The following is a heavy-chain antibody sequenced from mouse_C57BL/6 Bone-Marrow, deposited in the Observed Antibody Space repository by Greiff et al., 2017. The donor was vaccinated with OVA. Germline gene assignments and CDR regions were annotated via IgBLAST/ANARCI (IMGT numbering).Heavy chain of an antibody. CDR1: GYTFTSYW. CDR2: IDPSDSYT. Sequence: QAQLKQPGAELVKPGASVKLSCKASGYTFTSYWMQWVKQRPGQGLEWIGEIDPSDSYTNYNQKFKGKATLTVDTSSSTAYMQLSSLTSEDSAVYYCARAAMDYWGQGTSVTVSS. CDR3: ARAAMDY. J-gene: IGHJ4*01. V-gene: IGHV1-50*01.